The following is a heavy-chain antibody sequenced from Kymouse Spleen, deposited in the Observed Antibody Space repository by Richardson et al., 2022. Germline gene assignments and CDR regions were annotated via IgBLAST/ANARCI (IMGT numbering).Heavy chain of an antibody. CDR2: ISYDGSNK. J-gene: IGHJ4*02. CDR3: AKTRYNWNYDLFDY. V-gene: IGHV3-30*18. D-gene: IGHD1-7*01. CDR1: GFTFSSYG. Sequence: QVQLVESGGGVVQPGRSLRLSCAASGFTFSSYGMHWVRQAPGKGLEWVAVISYDGSNKYYADSVKGRFTISRDNSKNTLYLQMNSLRAEDTAVYYCAKTRYNWNYDLFDYWGQGTLVTVSS.